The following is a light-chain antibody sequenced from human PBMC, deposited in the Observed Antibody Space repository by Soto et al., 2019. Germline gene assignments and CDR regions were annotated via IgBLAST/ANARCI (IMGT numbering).Light chain of an antibody. CDR2: AAS. CDR1: QSISTY. CDR3: QQYYSFPPT. Sequence: IQMTQSPSSLSASVGDRVTITCRASQSISTYLNWYQQKPGNAPKVLIFAASSLLSGVPSRFSGSGSGTDFTLTITSLQPDDFATYYCQQYYSFPPTFGQGTKVDIK. J-gene: IGKJ1*01. V-gene: IGKV1-39*01.